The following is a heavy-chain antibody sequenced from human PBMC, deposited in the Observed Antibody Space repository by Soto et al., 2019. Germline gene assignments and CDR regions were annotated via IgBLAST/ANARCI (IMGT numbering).Heavy chain of an antibody. CDR1: GGPFSGYY. D-gene: IGHD3-16*01. J-gene: IGHJ6*03. Sequence: ETLSLTCAVYGGPFSGYYWSWIRQPPGKGLEWIGEINHSGSTNYNPSLKSRVTMSVDTSKNQCSLRLSSVTAADTAVYYCARGGGDYYMDVWGEGTTVTVS. CDR3: ARGGGDYYMDV. CDR2: INHSGST. V-gene: IGHV4-34*01.